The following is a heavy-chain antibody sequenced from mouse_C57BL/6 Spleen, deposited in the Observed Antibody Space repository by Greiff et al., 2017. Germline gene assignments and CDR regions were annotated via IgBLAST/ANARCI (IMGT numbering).Heavy chain of an antibody. CDR2: IYPGDGDT. V-gene: IGHV1-82*01. CDR1: GYAFSSSW. CDR3: LYSNYEAMDY. Sequence: QVQLQQSGPELVKPGASVKISCKASGYAFSSSWMNWVKQRPGKGLEWIGRIYPGDGDTNYNGKFKGKATLTADKSSSTAYMQLSSLTSEDSAVYFCLYSNYEAMDYWGQGTSVTVSS. J-gene: IGHJ4*01. D-gene: IGHD2-5*01.